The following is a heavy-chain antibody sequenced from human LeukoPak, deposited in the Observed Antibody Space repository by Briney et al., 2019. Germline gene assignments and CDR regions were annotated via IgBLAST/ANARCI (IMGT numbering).Heavy chain of an antibody. CDR2: IIPIFGTA. D-gene: IGHD2-2*01. CDR3: ASSVVEATSKNAPDY. J-gene: IGHJ4*02. V-gene: IGHV1-69*05. Sequence: SVKVSCKASGGTFSSYAISWVRQAPGQGLEWMGRIIPIFGTANYAQKFQGRVTITTDESTSTAYMELSSLRSEDTAVYYCASSVVEATSKNAPDYWGQGALVTVSS. CDR1: GGTFSSYA.